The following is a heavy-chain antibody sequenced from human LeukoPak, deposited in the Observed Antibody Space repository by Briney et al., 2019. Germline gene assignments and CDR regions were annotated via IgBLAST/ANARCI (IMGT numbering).Heavy chain of an antibody. Sequence: GGSLRLSCAASGLTIGNNFMAWVRQAPGKGLEWVSLIYSGGTTYSADSVEGRFTISRDNSKNTLHLQMNSLRGDDTAVYYCARDTDYYGSGRHGYFDHWGQGTLVTVSS. CDR1: GLTIGNNF. J-gene: IGHJ1*01. D-gene: IGHD3-10*01. V-gene: IGHV3-66*01. CDR2: IYSGGTT. CDR3: ARDTDYYGSGRHGYFDH.